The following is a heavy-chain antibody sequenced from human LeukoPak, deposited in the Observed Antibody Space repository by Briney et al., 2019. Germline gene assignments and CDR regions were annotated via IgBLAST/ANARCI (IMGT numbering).Heavy chain of an antibody. J-gene: IGHJ6*02. D-gene: IGHD3-3*01. CDR3: ARSFHYDFWSGISIGSYYGMDV. Sequence: ASVKVSCKVSGFSLTELAMHWVRQAPGKGLEWMGGFDPDIGETVYPQKFQGRVTMSEDTSTDTTYMELSSLRSEDTAVYYCARSFHYDFWSGISIGSYYGMDVWGQGTTVTVSS. CDR2: FDPDIGET. CDR1: GFSLTELA. V-gene: IGHV1-24*01.